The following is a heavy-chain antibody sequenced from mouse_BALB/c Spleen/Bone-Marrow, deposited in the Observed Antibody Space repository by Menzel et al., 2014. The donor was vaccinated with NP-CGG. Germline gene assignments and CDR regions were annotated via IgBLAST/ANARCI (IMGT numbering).Heavy chain of an antibody. V-gene: IGHV1-80*01. CDR1: GYAFSSYW. CDR3: ASAAAWFAY. J-gene: IGHJ3*01. CDR2: VYPGDGDT. Sequence: VQLQQSGAELVRPGSSVKISCKASGYAFSSYWMNWEKPRPGQGLEWIGQVYPGDGDTNYYGKFKGKATLTADKSSSTAYMQLSSLTSEDSAVYFCASAAAWFAYWGQGTLVTVSA.